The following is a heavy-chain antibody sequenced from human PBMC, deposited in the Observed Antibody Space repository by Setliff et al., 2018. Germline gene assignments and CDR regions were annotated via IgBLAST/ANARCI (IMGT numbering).Heavy chain of an antibody. J-gene: IGHJ4*02. CDR2: ISTYYGNT. D-gene: IGHD1-26*01. Sequence: ASVKVSCKASGYSFTSYGISWVRQAPGQGLEWMGWISTYYGNTNYAQKFQGRVTITADQSTRTAYMELSSLRSEDTAVYYCAIPSSGNFYFDYWGQGTLVTVSS. V-gene: IGHV1-18*01. CDR1: GYSFTSYG. CDR3: AIPSSGNFYFDY.